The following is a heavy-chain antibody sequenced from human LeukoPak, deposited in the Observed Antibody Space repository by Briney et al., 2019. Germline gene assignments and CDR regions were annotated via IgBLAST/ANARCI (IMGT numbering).Heavy chain of an antibody. V-gene: IGHV3-11*04. J-gene: IGHJ4*02. D-gene: IGHD6-13*01. CDR1: GFTFSDYY. CDR3: ARVPVWVRLAAAGRSAHFDY. Sequence: PGGSLRLSCAASGFTFSDYYMSWIRQAPGKGLEWVSYISSSGSTIYYADSVKGRFTISRDNAKNSLYLQMNSLRAEDTAVYYCARVPVWVRLAAAGRSAHFDYWGQGTLVTVSS. CDR2: ISSSGSTI.